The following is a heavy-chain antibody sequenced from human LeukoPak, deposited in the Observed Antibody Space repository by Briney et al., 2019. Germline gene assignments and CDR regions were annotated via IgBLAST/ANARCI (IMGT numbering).Heavy chain of an antibody. J-gene: IGHJ3*02. V-gene: IGHV3-48*02. CDR1: GFSFSSNS. CDR3: ARDLRYAFDI. CDR2: ISDSSSTI. Sequence: GRSLRLSCAASGFSFSSNSMNWVRQAPGKGLEWLSYISDSSSTIDYADSVKGRFTISRDNAKNSLYLQMNSLRDEDTAVYYCARDLRYAFDIWGQGTMVTVSS. D-gene: IGHD1-26*01.